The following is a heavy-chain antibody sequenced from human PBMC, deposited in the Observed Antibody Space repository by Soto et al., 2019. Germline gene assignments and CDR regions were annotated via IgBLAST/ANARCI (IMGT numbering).Heavy chain of an antibody. CDR3: ARHSLALRKNNWFDP. CDR2: IFYLGSS. J-gene: IGHJ5*02. CDR1: GDSIISSDFY. D-gene: IGHD3-3*02. V-gene: IGHV4-39*01. Sequence: LETLSLTCTVSGDSIISSDFYWGWVRQPPGKGLEWIGSIFYLGSSYYNPSLKSRVTMSVDTSKNQFSLRLRSVTAADTALYFCARHSLALRKNNWFDPWGQGIMVTVSS.